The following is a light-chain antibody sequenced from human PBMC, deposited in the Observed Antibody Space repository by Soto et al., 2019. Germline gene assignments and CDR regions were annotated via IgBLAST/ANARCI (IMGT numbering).Light chain of an antibody. Sequence: AIRVAQSPSSLSASVGDRVTITCRASQDIRDDLGWYQLKPGKAPKLLIYAASTLQSGVPSRLSGSGSGTEFTLTISSLQPEDFGTYYCLQDFNFPQTFGQGTKVDIK. V-gene: IGKV1-6*01. CDR2: AAS. CDR3: LQDFNFPQT. J-gene: IGKJ1*01. CDR1: QDIRDD.